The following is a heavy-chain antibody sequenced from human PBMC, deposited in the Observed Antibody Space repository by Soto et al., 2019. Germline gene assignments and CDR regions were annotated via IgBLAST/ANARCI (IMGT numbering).Heavy chain of an antibody. D-gene: IGHD3-16*01. J-gene: IGHJ4*02. V-gene: IGHV3-23*01. CDR3: ALDWGWQMYVVPNFDY. CDR1: GFTFSTYA. Sequence: EVQLLESGGGLVQPGGSLRLSCVASGFTFSTYAMNWVRQAPGKGLEWVSGITGNFGRTYYADSVKGRFTISRENSKNTLYLQMNSLRAEDAATYYCALDWGWQMYVVPNFDYWGQGALVTVAS. CDR2: ITGNFGRT.